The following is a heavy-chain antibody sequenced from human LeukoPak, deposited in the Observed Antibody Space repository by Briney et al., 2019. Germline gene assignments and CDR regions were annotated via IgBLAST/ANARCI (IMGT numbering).Heavy chain of an antibody. CDR3: AXXXXXGAXXXFFDY. V-gene: IGHV5-51*01. J-gene: IGHJ4*02. D-gene: IGHD1-26*01. CDR1: GYSFTSYW. Sequence: GESLKISCKGSGYSFTSYWIGWVRQMPGKGLEWMGIIYPGDSDTRYSPSFQGQVTISADKSISTAYLQWSSLKASDTAMYYCAXXXXXGAXXXFFDYWGQGTLVTVS. CDR2: IYPGDSDT.